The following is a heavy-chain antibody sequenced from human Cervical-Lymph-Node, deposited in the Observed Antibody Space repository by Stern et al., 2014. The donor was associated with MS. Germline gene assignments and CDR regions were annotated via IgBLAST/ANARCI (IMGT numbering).Heavy chain of an antibody. CDR2: IYHSGST. J-gene: IGHJ3*02. CDR1: GGSISSSNW. CDR3: ASPNYYDSSGYYADAFDI. D-gene: IGHD3-22*01. Sequence: QLQLQESGPGLVKPSGTLSLTCAVSGGSISSSNWWSWVRQPPGKGLEWIGEIYHSGSTNYNPSLKSRVTISVDKSKNQFSLKLSSVTAADTAVYYCASPNYYDSSGYYADAFDIWGQGTMVTVSS. V-gene: IGHV4-4*02.